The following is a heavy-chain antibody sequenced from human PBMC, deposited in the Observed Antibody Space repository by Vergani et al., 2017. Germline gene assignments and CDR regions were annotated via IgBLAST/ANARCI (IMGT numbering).Heavy chain of an antibody. CDR1: GFTFSSYA. Sequence: VQLVESGGGVVQPGRSLRLSCAASGFTFSSYAMHWVRQAPGKGLEWVGRIKSKTDGGTTDYAAPVKGRFTISRDDSKNTLYLQMNSLKTEDTAVYYCTTEGWYIPDAFDIWGQGTMVTVSS. CDR2: IKSKTDGGTT. D-gene: IGHD6-19*01. CDR3: TTEGWYIPDAFDI. V-gene: IGHV3-15*01. J-gene: IGHJ3*02.